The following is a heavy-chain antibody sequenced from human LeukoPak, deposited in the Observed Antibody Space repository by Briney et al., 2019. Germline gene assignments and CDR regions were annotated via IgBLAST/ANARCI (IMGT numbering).Heavy chain of an antibody. Sequence: GGSLRLSCAASGFTFSSYGMHWVRQAPGKGLEWVAFIRYDGSNQYYTDSVKGRFTISRDNSKNTLYLQMNSLRAEDTAVYYCAKDGGYYYDSSGYWYWGQGTLVTVSS. V-gene: IGHV3-30*02. CDR3: AKDGGYYYDSSGYWY. CDR2: IRYDGSNQ. J-gene: IGHJ4*02. CDR1: GFTFSSYG. D-gene: IGHD3-22*01.